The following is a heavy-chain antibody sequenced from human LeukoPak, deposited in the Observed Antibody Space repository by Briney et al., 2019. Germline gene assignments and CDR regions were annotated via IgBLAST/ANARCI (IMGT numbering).Heavy chain of an antibody. D-gene: IGHD4-17*01. J-gene: IGHJ4*02. Sequence: PSETLSLTCTVSGYSISSGYYWGWIRQPPGKGLEWIGSIYHSGGTYYNPSLKSRVTISVDTSKNQFSLKLTSVTAADTAVYYCASTITVTTDYWGQGALVTVSS. CDR2: IYHSGGT. CDR3: ASTITVTTDY. V-gene: IGHV4-38-2*02. CDR1: GYSISSGYY.